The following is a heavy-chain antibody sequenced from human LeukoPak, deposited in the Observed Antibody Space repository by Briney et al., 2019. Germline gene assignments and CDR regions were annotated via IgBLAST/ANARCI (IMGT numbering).Heavy chain of an antibody. V-gene: IGHV3-74*01. Sequence: GGSLRLSCAASGFPFSSYWMHWVRQAPGKGLVWASRIKSDGSTNYADSVKGRFTISRDNAKNTVSLQMNSLRAEDTGVYYCARAPCEIGGYYPEYFRHWGQGTLVTVSS. CDR3: ARAPCEIGGYYPEYFRH. D-gene: IGHD3-22*01. CDR1: GFPFSSYW. J-gene: IGHJ1*01. CDR2: IKSDGST.